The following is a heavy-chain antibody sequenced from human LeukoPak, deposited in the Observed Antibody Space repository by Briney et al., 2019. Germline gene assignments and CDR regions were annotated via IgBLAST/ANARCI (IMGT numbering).Heavy chain of an antibody. CDR3: ARVGSNYDSSGYPY. CDR2: IYSGGTT. J-gene: IGHJ4*02. CDR1: GFTVSSNY. D-gene: IGHD3-22*01. Sequence: GGSLRPSCAVSGFTVSSNYMSWVRQAPGKGLEWVSVIYSGGTTYYADSVKGRFTISRDNSKNTLYLQMNSLRAEDTAVYYCARVGSNYDSSGYPYWGQGTLVTVSS. V-gene: IGHV3-53*01.